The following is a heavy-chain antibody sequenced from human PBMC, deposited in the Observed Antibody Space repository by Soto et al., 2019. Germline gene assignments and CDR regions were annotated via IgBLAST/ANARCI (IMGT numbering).Heavy chain of an antibody. V-gene: IGHV1-69*13. CDR2: IIPIFGTA. D-gene: IGHD3-22*01. Sequence: ASVKVSCKASGGTFSSYAISWVRQAPGQGLEWMGGIIPIFGTANYAQKFQGRVTITADESTSTAYMELSSLRSEDTAVYYCAREDYYDSSGYRDYWGQGTLVTVSS. CDR3: AREDYYDSSGYRDY. J-gene: IGHJ4*02. CDR1: GGTFSSYA.